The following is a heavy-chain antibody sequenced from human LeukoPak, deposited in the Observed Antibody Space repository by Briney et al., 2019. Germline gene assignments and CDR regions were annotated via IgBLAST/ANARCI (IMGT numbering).Heavy chain of an antibody. Sequence: GGSLRLSCAASGFTFSDDYMSWIRQAPGKGLEWVAVISYDGSNKYYADSVKGRFTISRDNSKNTLYLQMNSLRAEDTAVYYCAKSSKWFGEFTYYYYYMDVWGKGTTVTVSS. D-gene: IGHD3-10*01. CDR1: GFTFSDDY. CDR2: ISYDGSNK. V-gene: IGHV3-30*18. CDR3: AKSSKWFGEFTYYYYYMDV. J-gene: IGHJ6*03.